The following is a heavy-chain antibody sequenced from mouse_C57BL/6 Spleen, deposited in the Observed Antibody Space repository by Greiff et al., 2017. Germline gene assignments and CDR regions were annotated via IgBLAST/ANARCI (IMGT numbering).Heavy chain of an antibody. D-gene: IGHD2-3*01. Sequence: VKLVESGAELVRPGTSVKVSCKASGYAFTNYLIEGVKQRPGQGLEWIGVINPGSGGTNYNEKFKGKETLTADKSSSTAYMQLSSLTSEDSAVYFCARGDDGYQGYAMDYWGQGTSVTVSS. CDR3: ARGDDGYQGYAMDY. J-gene: IGHJ4*01. V-gene: IGHV1-54*01. CDR1: GYAFTNYL. CDR2: INPGSGGT.